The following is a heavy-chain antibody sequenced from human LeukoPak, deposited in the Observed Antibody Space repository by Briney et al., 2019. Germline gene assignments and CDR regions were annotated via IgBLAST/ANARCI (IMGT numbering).Heavy chain of an antibody. Sequence: SETLSLTCTVSGGSISSYYWSWIRQPPGKGLEWIGYIYYSGSTYYNPSLKSRVTISVDTSKNQFSLKLSSVTAADTAVYYCARDLSISGGDYYYYYYMDVWGKGTTVTVSS. CDR1: GGSISSYY. CDR2: IYYSGST. J-gene: IGHJ6*03. V-gene: IGHV4-59*12. CDR3: ARDLSISGGDYYYYYYMDV. D-gene: IGHD3-16*01.